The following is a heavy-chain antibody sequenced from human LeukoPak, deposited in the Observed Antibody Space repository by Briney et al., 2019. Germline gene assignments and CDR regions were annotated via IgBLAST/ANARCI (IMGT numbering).Heavy chain of an antibody. Sequence: ASVKVSCKASGGTFSSYAISWVRQAPGQGLEWMGGIIPIFGTANYAQKFQGRVTITTDESTSTAYMELSNLRSEDTALYYCASVGDGYNDAFDIWGQGTMVTVSS. CDR1: GGTFSSYA. CDR2: IIPIFGTA. CDR3: ASVGDGYNDAFDI. J-gene: IGHJ3*02. V-gene: IGHV1-69*05. D-gene: IGHD5-24*01.